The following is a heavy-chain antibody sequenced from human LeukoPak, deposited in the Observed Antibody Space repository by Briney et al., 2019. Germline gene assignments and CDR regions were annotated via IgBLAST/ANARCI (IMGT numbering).Heavy chain of an antibody. CDR2: LSKSGNT. CDR3: ARVQYVNSFYAFDI. Sequence: SETLSLTCTVSGGSISSYYWSWIRLPPGKGLEWIGYLSKSGNTNYSPSLKSRVTIFGGASKNQFFLKLSNVTASHTAVYYCARVQYVNSFYAFDIWGQGTLVTVPS. V-gene: IGHV4-59*12. D-gene: IGHD5-18*01. CDR1: GGSISSYY. J-gene: IGHJ3*02.